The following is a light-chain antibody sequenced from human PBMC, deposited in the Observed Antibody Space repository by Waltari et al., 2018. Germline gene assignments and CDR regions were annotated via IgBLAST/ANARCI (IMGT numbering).Light chain of an antibody. CDR3: QQHYSPPNT. Sequence: DIQMTQSPSSLSASVGDRVTITCRASQSISSYLNWYQQKPGKAPKLLIYAASSLQSGVPSRFSGSGSGTDFTLTISSLQAEDVAVYYCQQHYSPPNTFGQGTKLEIK. J-gene: IGKJ2*01. CDR2: AAS. CDR1: QSISSY. V-gene: IGKV1-39*01.